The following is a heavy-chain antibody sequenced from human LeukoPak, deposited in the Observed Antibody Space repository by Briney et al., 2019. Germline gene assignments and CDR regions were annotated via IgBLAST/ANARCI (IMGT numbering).Heavy chain of an antibody. D-gene: IGHD1-7*01. CDR1: GFTFSSYS. J-gene: IGHJ4*02. Sequence: GGSLRLSCAASGFTFSSYSMNWVRQAPGKGLEWVSSISSSSSYIYYADSVKGRFTISRDNAKNSLYLQMNSLRAEDTAVYYCARISITGTTSNFDYWGQGTLVTVSS. CDR3: ARISITGTTSNFDY. V-gene: IGHV3-21*01. CDR2: ISSSSSYI.